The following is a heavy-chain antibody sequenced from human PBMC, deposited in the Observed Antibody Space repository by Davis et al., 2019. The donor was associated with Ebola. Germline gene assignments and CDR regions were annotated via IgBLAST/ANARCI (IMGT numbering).Heavy chain of an antibody. V-gene: IGHV4-30-4*02. CDR3: ARGAITMLLFGAFDI. D-gene: IGHD3-10*01. CDR1: GGPISSGDYY. Sequence: SETLSLTCTVSGGPISSGDYYWSRLRQPPGKGLEWIVYIYYSGSTYYNPALKRRITISVYTSKNQFSLKLSPVTAADTAVYYFARGAITMLLFGAFDIWGQGTMVTVSS. J-gene: IGHJ3*02. CDR2: IYYSGST.